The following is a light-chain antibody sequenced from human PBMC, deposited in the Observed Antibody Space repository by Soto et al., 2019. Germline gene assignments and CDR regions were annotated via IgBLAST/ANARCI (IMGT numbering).Light chain of an antibody. J-gene: IGKJ1*01. V-gene: IGKV1-27*01. CDR1: QSISNY. Sequence: DIQMTQSPSSLSASIGDRVTITCRASQSISNYLNWYQQKPGKVPKLLIYAASTLQSGVPSRFSGSGSGTDFTLTISSLQPEDVATYYCQKYNSALTWTFGQGTKVDIK. CDR3: QKYNSALTWT. CDR2: AAS.